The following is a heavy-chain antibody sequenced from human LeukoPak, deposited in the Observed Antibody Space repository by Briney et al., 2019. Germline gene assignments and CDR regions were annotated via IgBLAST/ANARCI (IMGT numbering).Heavy chain of an antibody. CDR1: GGSISSSNW. V-gene: IGHV4-4*02. CDR3: ARHPFAAHHRVDY. Sequence: SGTLSLTCAVSGGSISSSNWWSWVRQPPGKELEWVGSMSYGGSTYYNPSLKSRVTMSVDTSKNQFSLKLTSVTAADTAVYHCARHPFAAHHRVDYWGQGTLVTVSS. J-gene: IGHJ4*02. D-gene: IGHD6-6*01. CDR2: MSYGGST.